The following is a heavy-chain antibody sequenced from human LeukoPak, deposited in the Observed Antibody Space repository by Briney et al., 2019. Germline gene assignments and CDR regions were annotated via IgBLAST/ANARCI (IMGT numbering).Heavy chain of an antibody. V-gene: IGHV1-58*02. CDR1: GFTFTSSA. CDR2: IVVGSGNA. D-gene: IGHD5-18*01. J-gene: IGHJ4*02. CDR3: AAGGTTWIQLWL. Sequence: GASVKVSCKASGFTFTSSAMQWVRQARGQRLEWIGWIVVGSGNANYARKFQERVTITRDMSTSTAYMELSSLRSEDTAVYYCAAGGTTWIQLWLWGQGTLVTVSS.